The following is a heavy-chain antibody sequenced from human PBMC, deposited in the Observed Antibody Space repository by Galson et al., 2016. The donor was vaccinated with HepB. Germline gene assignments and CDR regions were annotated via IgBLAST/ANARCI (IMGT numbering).Heavy chain of an antibody. J-gene: IGHJ5*01. V-gene: IGHV3-21*04. CDR1: GFTFSSYS. D-gene: IGHD4-23*01. CDR3: ATDVPLRWRARGWFDS. Sequence: SLRLSCAASGFTFSSYSMNWVRQAPGKGLEWVSSISSSSSYIYYADSVKGRFTISRDNAKNSLYLQMNSLRAEDTAVYYCATDVPLRWRARGWFDSWGQGTLVTVSS. CDR2: ISSSSSYI.